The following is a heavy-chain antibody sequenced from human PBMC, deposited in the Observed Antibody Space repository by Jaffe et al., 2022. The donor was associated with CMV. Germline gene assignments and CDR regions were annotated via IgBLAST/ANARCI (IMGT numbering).Heavy chain of an antibody. CDR3: ARVLGAYYDSSGRAFDI. J-gene: IGHJ3*02. CDR2: ISSSSSTI. V-gene: IGHV3-48*04. D-gene: IGHD3-22*01. CDR1: GFTFSSYS. Sequence: EVQLVESGGGLVQPGGSLRLSCAASGFTFSSYSMNWVRQAPGKGLEWVSYISSSSSTIYYADSVKGRFTISRDNAKNSLYLQMNSLRAEDTAVYYCARVLGAYYDSSGRAFDIWGQGTMVTVSS.